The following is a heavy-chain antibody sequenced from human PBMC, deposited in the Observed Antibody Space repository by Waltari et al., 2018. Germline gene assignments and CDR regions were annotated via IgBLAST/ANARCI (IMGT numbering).Heavy chain of an antibody. CDR2: ISSSSSTI. D-gene: IGHD6-13*01. Sequence: EVQLVESGGGLVQPGGSLRLSCAASGFTFSSYSMNWVRQAPGKGLEWVSYISSSSSTIYYADSVKGRVTISRDNAKNSLYLQMNSLRAEDTAVYYCARDFFIAAAGTPDYWGQGTLVTVSS. J-gene: IGHJ4*02. CDR3: ARDFFIAAAGTPDY. CDR1: GFTFSSYS. V-gene: IGHV3-48*01.